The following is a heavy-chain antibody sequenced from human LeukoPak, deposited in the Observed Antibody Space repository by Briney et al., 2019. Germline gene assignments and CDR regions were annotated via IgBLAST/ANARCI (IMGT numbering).Heavy chain of an antibody. CDR1: GFTFSSYS. CDR2: ISSSSSTI. D-gene: IGHD6-19*01. J-gene: IGHJ4*02. V-gene: IGHV3-48*01. Sequence: GGSLRLSCAASGFTFSSYSMNWVRQAPGKGLEWVSYISSSSSTIYYADSVKGRFTISRDNAKNSLYLQMNSLRAEDTAVYYCARSEYSSGWNFDYWGQGTLVTVSS. CDR3: ARSEYSSGWNFDY.